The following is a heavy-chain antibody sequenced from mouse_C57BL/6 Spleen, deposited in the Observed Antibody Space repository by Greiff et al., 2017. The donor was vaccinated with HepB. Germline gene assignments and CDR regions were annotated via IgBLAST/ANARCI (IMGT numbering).Heavy chain of an antibody. CDR1: GFTFSDYG. Sequence: EVQRVESGGGLVKPGGSLKLSCAASGFTFSDYGMHWVRQAPEKGLEWVAYISGGSSTIYYADTVKGRFTISRDNAKNTLFLQMTSLRSEDTAMYYCARLYGYYFDYWGQGTTLTVSS. CDR3: ARLYGYYFDY. V-gene: IGHV5-17*01. J-gene: IGHJ2*01. D-gene: IGHD2-10*02. CDR2: ISGGSSTI.